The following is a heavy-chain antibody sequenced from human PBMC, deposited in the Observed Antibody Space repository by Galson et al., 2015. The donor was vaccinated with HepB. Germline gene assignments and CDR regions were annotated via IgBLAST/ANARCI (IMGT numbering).Heavy chain of an antibody. V-gene: IGHV1-3*01. Sequence: SVKVSCKASGYTFTSYAMHWVRQAPGQRLEWMGWINAGNGNTKYSQKFQGRVTITRDTSASTAYMELSSLRSEDTAVYYCAGELDCSSTSCYYYYYYGMDVWVQGTTVTVSS. D-gene: IGHD2-2*01. J-gene: IGHJ6*02. CDR1: GYTFTSYA. CDR2: INAGNGNT. CDR3: AGELDCSSTSCYYYYYYGMDV.